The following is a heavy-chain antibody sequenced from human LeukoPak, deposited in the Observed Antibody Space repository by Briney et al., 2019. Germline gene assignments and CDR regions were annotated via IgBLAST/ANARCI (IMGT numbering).Heavy chain of an antibody. CDR3: AKDRPWGYYGSGSYLNTPDY. CDR1: GFTFSSYW. D-gene: IGHD3-10*01. V-gene: IGHV3-7*03. J-gene: IGHJ4*02. CDR2: IKQDGSEK. Sequence: PGGSLRLSCAASGFTFSSYWMSWVRQAPGKGLEWVANIKQDGSEKYYVDSVKGRFTISRDNSKNTLYLQMNSLRAEDTAVYYCAKDRPWGYYGSGSYLNTPDYWGQGTLVTVSS.